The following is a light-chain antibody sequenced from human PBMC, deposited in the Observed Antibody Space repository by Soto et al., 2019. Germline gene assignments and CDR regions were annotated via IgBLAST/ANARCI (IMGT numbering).Light chain of an antibody. J-gene: IGKJ4*01. CDR2: GAS. CDR3: QQYGSSPFT. Sequence: EIVLTQSPGTLSLSPGERATLSCRASQSVSTSYLAWYQQKHGQAPRLLIYGASSRATGIPDRFSGSGSGTDFTLTISRLEPEDFALYYCQQYGSSPFTFGGGTKVEIK. CDR1: QSVSTSY. V-gene: IGKV3-20*01.